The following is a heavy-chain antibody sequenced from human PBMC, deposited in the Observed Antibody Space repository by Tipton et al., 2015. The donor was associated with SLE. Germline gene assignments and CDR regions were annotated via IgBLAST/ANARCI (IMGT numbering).Heavy chain of an antibody. D-gene: IGHD5-24*01. Sequence: TLSLTCTVSGVSMTNNYWSWVRQPPGKGLEWIGYMYHSGGSNYNPSLLSRVTISVDTSTNQFSMRLKSVSSEDTAVYYCASTVASIGSSGGMDVWGQGTAVSVSS. CDR2: MYHSGGS. CDR3: ASTVASIGSSGGMDV. CDR1: GVSMTNNY. V-gene: IGHV4-59*01. J-gene: IGHJ6*02.